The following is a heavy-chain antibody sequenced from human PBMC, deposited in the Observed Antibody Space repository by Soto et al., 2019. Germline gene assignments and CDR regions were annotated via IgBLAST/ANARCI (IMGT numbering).Heavy chain of an antibody. CDR2: INHSGST. V-gene: IGHV4-34*01. D-gene: IGHD2-2*01. J-gene: IGHJ5*02. CDR1: GGSFSGYY. Sequence: QVQLQQWGAGLLKPSETLSLTCAVYGGSFSGYYWSWIRQPPGKGLEWIGEINHSGSTNYNPSLKSRVTISVDTSKNQFSLKLSSVTAADTAVYYCARGTVVVVPAATQDENWFDPWGQGTLVTVSS. CDR3: ARGTVVVVPAATQDENWFDP.